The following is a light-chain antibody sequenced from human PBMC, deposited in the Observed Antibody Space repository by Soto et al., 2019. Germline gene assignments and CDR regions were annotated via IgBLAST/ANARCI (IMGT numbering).Light chain of an antibody. CDR1: SGSVSTSYY. V-gene: IGLV8-61*01. CDR2: STN. J-gene: IGLJ3*02. Sequence: QTVVTQEPSFSVSPGGTVTLTCGLSSGSVSTSYYPSWYQQTPGQAPRTLIYSTNTRSSGVPDRFSGSILGNKAALTITGAQADDESDYYCVLYMGSGLDVFGGGTKVTV. CDR3: VLYMGSGLDV.